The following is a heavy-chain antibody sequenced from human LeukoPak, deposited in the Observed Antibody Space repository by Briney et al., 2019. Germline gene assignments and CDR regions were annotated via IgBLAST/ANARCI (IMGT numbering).Heavy chain of an antibody. J-gene: IGHJ4*02. V-gene: IGHV3-64*01. Sequence: GGSLRLSCAASGFTFSSYAMHWVRQAPGKGLEFVSPISSNGGSTFYANSVKGRFTISRDNSKNTLYLQMGSLRAEDMAVYYCARGGGPFDYWGQGTLVTVSS. CDR2: ISSNGGST. CDR3: ARGGGPFDY. D-gene: IGHD2-15*01. CDR1: GFTFSSYA.